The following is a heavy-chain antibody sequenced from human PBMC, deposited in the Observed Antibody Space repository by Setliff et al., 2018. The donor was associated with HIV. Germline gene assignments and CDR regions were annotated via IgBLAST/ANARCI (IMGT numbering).Heavy chain of an antibody. CDR1: GGSISSTNW. CDR3: ARVAAGTYGKGDWFDP. D-gene: IGHD3-10*01. CDR2: IYHSGDT. J-gene: IGHJ5*02. V-gene: IGHV4-4*02. Sequence: SETLSLTCAVSGGSISSTNWWNWVRQPPGKGLEWIGEIYHSGDTNYNPSPKSRVTISVDKSKNQFSLKLTSVTAADTAVYYCARVAAGTYGKGDWFDPWGQGTQVTVSS.